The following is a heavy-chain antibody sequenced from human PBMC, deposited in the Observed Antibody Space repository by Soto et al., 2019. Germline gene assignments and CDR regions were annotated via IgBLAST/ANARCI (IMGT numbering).Heavy chain of an antibody. CDR1: GFTFSNYW. Sequence: EVQLVESGGGLVQPGGSLRLSCAASGFTFSNYWMYWVRQAPGKGLVWVSRVNNDGTDTTHADSVKGRFTISRDNAENTFYLQMNSLSAEGTAIYYCASGGVRHALDVWGQGSTVTVSS. CDR3: ASGGVRHALDV. J-gene: IGHJ6*02. V-gene: IGHV3-74*03. D-gene: IGHD3-16*01. CDR2: VNNDGTDT.